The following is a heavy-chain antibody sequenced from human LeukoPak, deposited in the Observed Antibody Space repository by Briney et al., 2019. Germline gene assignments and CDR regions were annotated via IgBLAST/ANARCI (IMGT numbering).Heavy chain of an antibody. CDR2: IYTSGST. J-gene: IGHJ2*01. CDR3: ARGPWSGYYALRYFDL. Sequence: SETLSLTCSVSGGSISSGNYYWSWIRQPAGKGLEWIGRIYTSGSTNYNPSLKSRVTISVDTSKNQFSLKLSSVTAADTAVYYCARGPWSGYYALRYFDLWGRGTLVTVSS. D-gene: IGHD3-3*01. CDR1: GGSISSGNYY. V-gene: IGHV4-61*02.